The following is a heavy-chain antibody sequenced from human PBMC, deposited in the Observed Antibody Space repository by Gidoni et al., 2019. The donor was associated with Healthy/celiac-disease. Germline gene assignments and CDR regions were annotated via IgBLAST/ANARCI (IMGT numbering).Heavy chain of an antibody. V-gene: IGHV1-8*01. D-gene: IGHD3-9*01. J-gene: IGHJ4*02. CDR3: ARGPYYDILTGYLFEGAASSLVDY. CDR1: GYTFTSYD. Sequence: QVQLVQSGAEVKKPGASVKVSCTASGYTFTSYDINWVRQATGQGLEWMGWMNPNSGNTGYAQKFQGRVTMTRNTSISTAYMELSSLRSEDTAVYYCARGPYYDILTGYLFEGAASSLVDYWGQGTLVTVSS. CDR2: MNPNSGNT.